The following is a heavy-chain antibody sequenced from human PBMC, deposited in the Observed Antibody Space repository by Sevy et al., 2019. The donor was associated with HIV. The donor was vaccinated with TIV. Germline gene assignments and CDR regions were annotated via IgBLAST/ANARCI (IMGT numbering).Heavy chain of an antibody. V-gene: IGHV1-2*02. CDR3: ARAYFIGCDYDSSGYLDY. CDR1: GYTFTGYY. J-gene: IGHJ4*02. CDR2: INPNSGGT. Sequence: ASVKVSCKASGYTFTGYYMHWVRQAPGQGLEWMGWINPNSGGTNYAQKFQGRVTMTRDTSISTAYMELSRLRSDDTAVYYCARAYFIGCDYDSSGYLDYWGQGTLVTVSS. D-gene: IGHD3-22*01.